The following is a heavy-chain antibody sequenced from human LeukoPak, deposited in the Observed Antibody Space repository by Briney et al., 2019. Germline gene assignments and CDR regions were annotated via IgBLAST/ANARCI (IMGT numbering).Heavy chain of an antibody. CDR1: GYTFTSYA. CDR2: INPNSGGT. CDR3: ARKAIGGGSCYSCYYYYYMDV. D-gene: IGHD2-15*01. Sequence: ASVKVSCKASGYTFTSYAMPWVRQAPGQRLEWMGWINPNSGGTNYAQKFQGRVTMTRDTSISTAYMELSRLRSDDTAVYYCARKAIGGGSCYSCYYYYYMDVWGKGTTVTVSS. J-gene: IGHJ6*03. V-gene: IGHV1-2*02.